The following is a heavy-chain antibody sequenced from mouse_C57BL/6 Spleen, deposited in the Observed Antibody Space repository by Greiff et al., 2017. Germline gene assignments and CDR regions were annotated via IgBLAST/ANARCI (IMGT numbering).Heavy chain of an antibody. CDR2: ISDGGSYT. CDR3: ARDSGSSYDWYFDV. D-gene: IGHD1-1*01. V-gene: IGHV5-4*01. Sequence: EVMLVESGGGLVKPGGSLKLSCAASGFNFSSYAMSWVRQTPEKRLEWVATISDGGSYTYYPDNVQGRFTISRDNAKNNLYLQMSHLKSEDTAMYYCARDSGSSYDWYFDVWGTGTTVTVSS. J-gene: IGHJ1*03. CDR1: GFNFSSYA.